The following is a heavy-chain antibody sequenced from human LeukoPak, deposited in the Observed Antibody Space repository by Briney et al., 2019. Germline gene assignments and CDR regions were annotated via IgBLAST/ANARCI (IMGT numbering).Heavy chain of an antibody. J-gene: IGHJ4*02. CDR3: ARMTTGTFDY. V-gene: IGHV3-30-3*01. Sequence: GRSLRLSCAASGFTFSSYAMHWVRQAPGKGLEWVAVIPYDGGNKYYADSVKGRFTISRDNSKNTLYLQMNSLRAEDTAVYYCARMTTGTFDYWGQGTLVTVSS. CDR2: IPYDGGNK. D-gene: IGHD4-17*01. CDR1: GFTFSSYA.